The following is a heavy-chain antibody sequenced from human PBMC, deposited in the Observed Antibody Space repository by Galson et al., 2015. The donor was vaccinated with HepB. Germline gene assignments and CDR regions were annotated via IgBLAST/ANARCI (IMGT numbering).Heavy chain of an antibody. D-gene: IGHD3-3*01. CDR1: GYTFTSYG. V-gene: IGHV1-18*01. CDR3: ARGGIFGVVTPPWDV. J-gene: IGHJ6*04. CDR2: ISAYNGNT. Sequence: SVKVSCKASGYTFTSYGISWVRQAPGQGLEWMGWISAYNGNTNYAQKLQGRVTMATDTSTSTAYMELRSLRSDDTAVYYCARGGIFGVVTPPWDVWGKGTTVTVSS.